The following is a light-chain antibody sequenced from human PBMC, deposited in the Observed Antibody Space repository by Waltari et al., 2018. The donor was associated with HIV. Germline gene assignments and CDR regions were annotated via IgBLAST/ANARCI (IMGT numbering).Light chain of an antibody. V-gene: IGLV1-40*01. CDR2: GNS. CDR3: QSYDSSLSGSV. J-gene: IGLJ3*02. Sequence: QSVLTQPPSVSGAPGQRVTISSSGGGSTMGAGFGVHGYQQIPGTAPKLLIYGNSNRPSGVPDRFSGSKSGTSASLAITGLQAEDEADYYCQSYDSSLSGSVFGGGTKLTVL. CDR1: GSTMGAGFG.